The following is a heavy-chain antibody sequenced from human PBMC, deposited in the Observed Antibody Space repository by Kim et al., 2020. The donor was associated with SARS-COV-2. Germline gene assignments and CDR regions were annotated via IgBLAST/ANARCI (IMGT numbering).Heavy chain of an antibody. D-gene: IGHD3-10*01. V-gene: IGHV3-7*03. CDR1: GFTFNTYW. CDR3: ARENRISTIIYYYYGMDV. J-gene: IGHJ6*02. CDR2: IKQDGSEK. Sequence: GGSLRLSCAASGFTFNTYWMSWVRQAPGKGLEWVANIKQDGSEKYYVDSVKGRFTISRDNAKNSLYLQMNSLRAEDTAVYFCARENRISTIIYYYYGMDVWGQGTTVTVSS.